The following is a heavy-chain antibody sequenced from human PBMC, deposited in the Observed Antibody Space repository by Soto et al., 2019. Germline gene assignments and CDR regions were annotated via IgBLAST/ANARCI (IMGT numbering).Heavy chain of an antibody. V-gene: IGHV4-59*01. CDR3: ARHLGYCSSASCYPWFDP. CDR1: GGSISSYY. D-gene: IGHD2-2*01. J-gene: IGHJ5*02. Sequence: SETLSLTCTVSGGSISSYYWSWIRQPPGKGLEWIGYIYYSGSTNYNPSLKSRVTISVDTSKNRFSLRLSSVTAADTAVYYCARHLGYCSSASCYPWFDPWGPGTLVTVSS. CDR2: IYYSGST.